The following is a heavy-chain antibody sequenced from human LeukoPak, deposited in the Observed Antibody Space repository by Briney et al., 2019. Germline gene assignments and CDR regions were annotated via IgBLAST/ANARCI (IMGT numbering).Heavy chain of an antibody. CDR3: ARAHPEYSSSWYGRPSPLFDY. V-gene: IGHV3-74*03. CDR1: GFTFSTYW. J-gene: IGHJ4*02. Sequence: AGGSLRLSCAASGFTFSTYWMHWVRQPPGKGLVWVSRINPDGNSTTYADSVKGRFTISRDNAKNSLYLQMNSLRAEDTAVYYYARAHPEYSSSWYGRPSPLFDYWGQGTLVTVSS. CDR2: INPDGNST. D-gene: IGHD6-13*01.